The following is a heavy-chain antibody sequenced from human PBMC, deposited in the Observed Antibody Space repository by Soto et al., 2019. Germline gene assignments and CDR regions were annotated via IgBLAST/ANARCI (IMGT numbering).Heavy chain of an antibody. CDR3: AKMVGAYYDFWSGHVSYGMDV. Sequence: PGGSLRLSCAASGFTFSSYAMSWVRQAPGKGLEWVSAISGSGGSTYYADSVKGRFTISRDNSKNTLYLQMNSLRAEDTAVYYCAKMVGAYYDFWSGHVSYGMDVWGQGTTVTVSS. J-gene: IGHJ6*02. D-gene: IGHD3-3*01. V-gene: IGHV3-23*01. CDR2: ISGSGGST. CDR1: GFTFSSYA.